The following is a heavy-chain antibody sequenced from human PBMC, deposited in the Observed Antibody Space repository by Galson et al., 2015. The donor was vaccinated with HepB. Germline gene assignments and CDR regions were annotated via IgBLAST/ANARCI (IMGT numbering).Heavy chain of an antibody. V-gene: IGHV1-2*06. D-gene: IGHD1-1*01. CDR1: GGTFSSYA. CDR3: ARGAAGTDC. Sequence: CKASGGTFSSYAISWVRQAPGQGLEWMGRIDPATGGTNYAQKFQGRVTMTRDTSISTAYMELSRLRSDDTAVYYCARGAAGTDCWGQGTLVTVSS. J-gene: IGHJ4*02. CDR2: IDPATGGT.